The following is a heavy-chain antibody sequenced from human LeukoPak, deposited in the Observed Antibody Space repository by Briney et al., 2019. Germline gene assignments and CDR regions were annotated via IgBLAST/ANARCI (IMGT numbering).Heavy chain of an antibody. D-gene: IGHD2-8*02. CDR2: ISGSGGST. V-gene: IGHV3-23*01. J-gene: IGHJ5*02. CDR3: AKVVYCSATNCPQLDP. CDR1: GFTFSSYA. Sequence: GGSLRLSCAASGFTFSSYAMSWVRQAPGKGLEWVSAISGSGGSTYYADSVKGRFAISRDASKNTVYLQMNSLRAEDTAVYYCAKVVYCSATNCPQLDPWGQGTLVTVSS.